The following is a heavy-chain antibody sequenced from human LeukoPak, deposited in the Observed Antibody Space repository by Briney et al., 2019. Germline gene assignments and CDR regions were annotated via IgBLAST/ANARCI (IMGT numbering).Heavy chain of an antibody. V-gene: IGHV1-2*02. CDR3: ARLLVRLLLRGGFDP. D-gene: IGHD2-15*01. J-gene: IGHJ5*02. CDR1: GYTFTGYY. Sequence: GASVKVSCKASGYTFTGYYMHWVRRAPGQGLERMGWINPNSGGTNYAQQFQGRVTMTRDTSISTAYMELGRLRSDDTAVYYCARLLVRLLLRGGFDPWGQGTLVTVSS. CDR2: INPNSGGT.